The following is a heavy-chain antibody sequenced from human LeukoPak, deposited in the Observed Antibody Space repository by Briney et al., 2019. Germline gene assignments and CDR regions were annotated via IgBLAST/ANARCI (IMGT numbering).Heavy chain of an antibody. Sequence: GGSLRLSCAAPGFTFSSYAMHWVRQAPGKGLEWVAFIRYDGSNKYYADSVKGRFTISRDNSKNTLYLQMNSLRTEDTAVYYCAKDFSVYYYDSRVFDYWGQGTLVTVSS. CDR3: AKDFSVYYYDSRVFDY. J-gene: IGHJ4*02. V-gene: IGHV3-30*02. CDR1: GFTFSSYA. D-gene: IGHD3-22*01. CDR2: IRYDGSNK.